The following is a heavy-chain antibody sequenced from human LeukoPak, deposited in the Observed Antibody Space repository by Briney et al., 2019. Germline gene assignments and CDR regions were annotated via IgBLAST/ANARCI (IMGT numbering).Heavy chain of an antibody. D-gene: IGHD3-16*02. J-gene: IGHJ4*02. CDR1: GFTVSSNY. V-gene: IGHV3-66*01. CDR2: IYSGGTT. CDR3: ARGGTLYAY. Sequence: GGSLRLSCAAYGFTVSSNYMSWVRQAPGKGLEWVSVIYSGGTTYYADSVKGRFTISRDNSKNTPYLQMNSLRAKDTAVYYCARGGTLYAYGGQGTLVTVSS.